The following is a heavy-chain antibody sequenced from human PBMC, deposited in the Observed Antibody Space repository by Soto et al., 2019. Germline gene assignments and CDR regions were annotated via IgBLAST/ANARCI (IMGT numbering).Heavy chain of an antibody. CDR3: ARLGRSPKHIDY. Sequence: QVQLVQSGAEVKKPGASVKVSCKASGYTFTGYYMHWVRQSPGQGLEWMGGINPHSGGTNYAQKFQGWVTMTRDTSISTAYMELSRLRSDDTGVYCCARLGRSPKHIDYWGQGNLVTVSS. V-gene: IGHV1-2*04. CDR1: GYTFTGYY. CDR2: INPHSGGT. D-gene: IGHD1-26*01. J-gene: IGHJ4*02.